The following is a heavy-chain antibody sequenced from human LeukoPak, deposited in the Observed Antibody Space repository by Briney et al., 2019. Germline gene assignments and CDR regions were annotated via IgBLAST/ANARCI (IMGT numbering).Heavy chain of an antibody. CDR3: ARHPGSSGWYRMFDY. D-gene: IGHD6-19*01. V-gene: IGHV3-20*04. CDR1: GFIFDDHG. J-gene: IGHJ4*02. Sequence: PGGSLRLSCVTSGFIFDDHGMTWVRHAPGKGLEWVSGIRNGADTGYADSVKGRFTISRDNAKNSLYLQMNSLRAEDTAVYYCARHPGSSGWYRMFDYWGQGTLVTVSS. CDR2: IRNGADT.